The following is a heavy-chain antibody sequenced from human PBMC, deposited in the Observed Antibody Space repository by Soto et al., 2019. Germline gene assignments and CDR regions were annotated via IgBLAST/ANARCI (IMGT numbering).Heavy chain of an antibody. V-gene: IGHV1-18*01. D-gene: IGHD1-26*01. J-gene: IGHJ4*02. CDR1: VYTFTSYG. CDR2: IIAYNGNT. CDR3: PRDPGIVGAPWYFDY. Sequence: ASVKFSCRASVYTFTSYGISWLRHAPRQGLEWMGWIIAYNGNTNDAQKLQGRVTMTTDTSTSTAYIELRSLRSEDTAVYYCPRDPGIVGAPWYFDYWGQGTLVTVSS.